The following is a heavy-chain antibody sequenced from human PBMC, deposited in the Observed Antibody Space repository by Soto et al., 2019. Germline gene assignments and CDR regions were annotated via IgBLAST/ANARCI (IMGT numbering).Heavy chain of an antibody. D-gene: IGHD1-26*01. V-gene: IGHV3-9*01. Sequence: EVQLVESGGGLVQPGRSLRLSCAASGFTFDDDAMHWVRQAPGKGLEWVSGISWNSGSIGYADSVKGRFTSSRDNAKNSLYLQMNSLRAEDTALYYCAKGQGIVVATFDYWGQVTLVTVSS. CDR1: GFTFDDDA. CDR2: ISWNSGSI. J-gene: IGHJ4*02. CDR3: AKGQGIVVATFDY.